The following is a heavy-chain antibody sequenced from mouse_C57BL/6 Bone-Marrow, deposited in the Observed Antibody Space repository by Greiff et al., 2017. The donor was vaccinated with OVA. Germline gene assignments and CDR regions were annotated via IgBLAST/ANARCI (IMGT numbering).Heavy chain of an antibody. V-gene: IGHV10-1*01. CDR1: GFSFNTYA. J-gene: IGHJ4*01. D-gene: IGHD1-1*01. CDR2: IRSKSNNYAT. CDR3: VRGNSYGYAMDY. Sequence: EVQLVEPGGGLVQPKGSLKLSCAASGFSFNTYAMNWVRQAPGKGLEWVARIRSKSNNYATYYADSVKDRFTISRDDSESMLYLQMNNLKTEDTAMYYCVRGNSYGYAMDYWGQGTSVTVSS.